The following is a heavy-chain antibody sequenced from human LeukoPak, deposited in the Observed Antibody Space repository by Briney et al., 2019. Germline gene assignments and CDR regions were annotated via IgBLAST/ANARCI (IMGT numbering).Heavy chain of an antibody. CDR1: GGSISSGGYY. V-gene: IGHV4-30-2*01. J-gene: IGHJ6*02. CDR3: ARSRSGGYYYYYGMDV. D-gene: IGHD1-1*01. Sequence: SQTLSLTCTVSGGSISSGGYYWSWIRQPPGKGLEWIGEINHSGSTNYNPSLKSRVTISVDTSKNQFSLKLSSVTAADTAVYYCARSRSGGYYYYYGMDVWGQGTTVTVSS. CDR2: INHSGST.